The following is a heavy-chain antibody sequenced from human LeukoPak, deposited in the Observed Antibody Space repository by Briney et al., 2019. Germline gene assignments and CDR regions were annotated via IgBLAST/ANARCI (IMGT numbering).Heavy chain of an antibody. CDR1: GYTFTGDY. Sequence: ASVKVSCKTSGYTFTGDYIHWVRQAPGQGLEWMGWINPNSGGTNYAQKFQGRVTTARDTSISTAYMELSTLRSDDTAVYYCVRDRMAATDYWGQGTLVTVSS. J-gene: IGHJ4*02. CDR2: INPNSGGT. CDR3: VRDRMAATDY. V-gene: IGHV1-2*02. D-gene: IGHD2-15*01.